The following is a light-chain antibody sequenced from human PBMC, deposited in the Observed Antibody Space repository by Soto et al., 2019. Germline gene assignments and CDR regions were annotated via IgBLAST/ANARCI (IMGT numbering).Light chain of an antibody. CDR1: QSVSSN. CDR2: GAY. V-gene: IGKV3-15*01. J-gene: IGKJ4*01. CDR3: QQHNDWPPLT. Sequence: EIVMTQSPATLSVSPGGSVTLSCRASQSVSSNLAWYQQKPGQAPRLLIYGAYTRATGIPARFSGSGSGTEFTPTIISLQSEDFAVYYCQQHNDWPPLTXGGGTKVDIK.